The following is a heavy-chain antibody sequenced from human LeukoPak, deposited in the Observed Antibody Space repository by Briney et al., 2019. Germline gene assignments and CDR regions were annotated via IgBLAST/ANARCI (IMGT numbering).Heavy chain of an antibody. D-gene: IGHD3-10*01. CDR1: GFTFSSYV. J-gene: IGHJ4*02. CDR2: ISYDGSNK. V-gene: IGHV3-30*18. CDR3: AKAPKTTIWFGEN. Sequence: GGSLRLSCAASGFTFSSYVMHWVRQAPGKGLEWVAVISYDGSNKYYADSVKGRSTISRDNSKNTLYLQMNSLRAEDTAVYYCAKAPKTTIWFGENWGQGTLVTVSS.